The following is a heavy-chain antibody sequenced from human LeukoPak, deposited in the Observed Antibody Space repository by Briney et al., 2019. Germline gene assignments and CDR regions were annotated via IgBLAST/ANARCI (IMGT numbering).Heavy chain of an antibody. D-gene: IGHD4-17*01. J-gene: IGHJ4*02. V-gene: IGHV3-74*01. CDR1: GFSFSTYA. CDR2: INSDGSGT. CDR3: ARVYGGYGDYYFDY. Sequence: PGGSLRLSCAASGFSFSTYAMSWVRQAPGKGLEWVSRINSDGSGTIYADSVKGRFTISRDNAKNTLFLQMNSLRAEDTAVYYCARVYGGYGDYYFDYWGQGTLVTVSS.